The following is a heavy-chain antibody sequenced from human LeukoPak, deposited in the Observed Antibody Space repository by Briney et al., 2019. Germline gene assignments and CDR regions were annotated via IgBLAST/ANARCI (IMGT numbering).Heavy chain of an antibody. CDR3: ARDRRRERLHAFDM. Sequence: SETLSLTCTVSGGTLSRHYWSWIRQTPGKGREWIAYIDDSGSTNYDPSLKSRLTISVDASKNQVSLKPSSVTAADTAVYYCARDRRRERLHAFDMWGQGTRVTVSS. CDR2: IDDSGST. J-gene: IGHJ3*02. CDR1: GGTLSRHY. V-gene: IGHV4-59*11. D-gene: IGHD1-26*01.